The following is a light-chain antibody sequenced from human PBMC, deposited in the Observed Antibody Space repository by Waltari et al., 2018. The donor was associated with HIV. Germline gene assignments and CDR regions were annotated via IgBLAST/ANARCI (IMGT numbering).Light chain of an antibody. V-gene: IGKV3-15*01. CDR1: QSIGSK. CDR2: GAS. Sequence: EIVMTQSPATLSVSPGERATLSCRASQSIGSKIAWYQQKPGQAPRLLIYGASTRATGIPARFSGTGSGTEFTLTIGSLQSEDFAVYYCQQYNNWPQTFGQGTKVEIK. J-gene: IGKJ1*01. CDR3: QQYNNWPQT.